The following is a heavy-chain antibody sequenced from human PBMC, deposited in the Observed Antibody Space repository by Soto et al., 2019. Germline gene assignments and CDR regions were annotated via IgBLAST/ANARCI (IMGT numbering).Heavy chain of an antibody. J-gene: IGHJ6*02. CDR2: IYYSGST. D-gene: IGHD1-26*01. CDR3: GGGTGGGELLGRYGMDV. V-gene: IGHV4-39*07. Sequence: SETLSLTCTVSGGSISSSSYYWGWIRQPPGKGLEWIGSIYYSGSTYYNPSLKSRVTISVDTSKNQFSLKLSSATAADTAVYYCGGGTGGGELLGRYGMDVWGQGTTVTVSS. CDR1: GGSISSSSYY.